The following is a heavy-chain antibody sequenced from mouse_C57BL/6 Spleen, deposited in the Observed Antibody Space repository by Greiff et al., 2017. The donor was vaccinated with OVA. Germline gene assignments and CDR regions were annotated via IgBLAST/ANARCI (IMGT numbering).Heavy chain of an antibody. Sequence: EVKLVESGGGLVQPGGSLSLSCAASGFTFTDYYMSWVRQPPGKALEWLGFIRNKANGYTTEYSASVKGRFTISRDNSQSILYLQMNALGAEDSSTYYCARSDGYYFDYWGQGTTLTVSS. CDR3: ARSDGYYFDY. D-gene: IGHD2-3*01. V-gene: IGHV7-3*01. CDR1: GFTFTDYY. J-gene: IGHJ2*01. CDR2: IRNKANGYTT.